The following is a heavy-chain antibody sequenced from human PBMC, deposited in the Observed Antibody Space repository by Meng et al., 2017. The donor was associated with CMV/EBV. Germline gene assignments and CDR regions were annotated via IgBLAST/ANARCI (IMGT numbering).Heavy chain of an antibody. CDR1: GYTLTGYY. J-gene: IGHJ4*02. V-gene: IGHV1-2*02. CDR2: INPNSGGT. CDR3: ARDPPQREQPLLRY. Sequence: QVQLVQSGAEGKKPGASVKGSCKASGYTLTGYYMHWVRQAPGQGLEWMGWINPNSGGTNYAQKFQGRVTMTRDTSISTTYMELSRLRSDDTAVYYCARDPPQREQPLLRYWGQGTLVTVSS. D-gene: IGHD6-25*01.